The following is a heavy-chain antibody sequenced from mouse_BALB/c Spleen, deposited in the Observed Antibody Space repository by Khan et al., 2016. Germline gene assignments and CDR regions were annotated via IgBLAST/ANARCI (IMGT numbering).Heavy chain of an antibody. V-gene: IGHV1-80*01. J-gene: IGHJ4*01. CDR2: IYPGDGDT. Sequence: VQLQESGAELVRPGSSVKISCKASGYAFSSYWMNWVKQRPGQGLEWIGQIYPGDGDTYYNGKFKGKATLTEDKSSSHAYMQLSSLTSEDSQVYFCGKLTGTREAMDYWGQGTSGTVSS. CDR3: GKLTGTREAMDY. CDR1: GYAFSSYW. D-gene: IGHD4-1*01.